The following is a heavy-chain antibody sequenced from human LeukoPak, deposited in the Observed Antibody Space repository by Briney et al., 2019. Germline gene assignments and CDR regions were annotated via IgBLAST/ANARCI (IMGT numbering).Heavy chain of an antibody. CDR3: ARADCSSTSCHDAFDI. D-gene: IGHD2-2*01. CDR1: GYTFTRYG. CDR2: ISAYSGNI. V-gene: IGHV1-18*01. J-gene: IGHJ3*02. Sequence: ASVKVSCKASGYTFTRYGFSWVRQAPGQRLEWMGWISAYSGNINYAQKFQGRVTMTRDTSTSTVYMELSSLRSEDTAVYYCARADCSSTSCHDAFDIWGQGTMVTVSS.